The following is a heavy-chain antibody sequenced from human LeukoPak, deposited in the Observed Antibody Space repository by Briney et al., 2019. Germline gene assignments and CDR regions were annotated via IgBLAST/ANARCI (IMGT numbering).Heavy chain of an antibody. CDR1: GYTFTSYY. CDR3: ARTRRGSYLPSELDY. CDR2: INPNGGST. Sequence: ASVKVSCKASGYTFTSYYMHWVRQAPGQGLEWMGIINPNGGSTSYAQKFQGRVTMTTDTSTSTAYMELRSLRSDDTAVYYCARTRRGSYLPSELDYWGQGTLVTVSS. J-gene: IGHJ4*02. V-gene: IGHV1-46*01. D-gene: IGHD1-26*01.